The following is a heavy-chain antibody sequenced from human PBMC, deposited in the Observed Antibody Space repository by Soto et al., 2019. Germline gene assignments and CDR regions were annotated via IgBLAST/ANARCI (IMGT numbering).Heavy chain of an antibody. Sequence: GGSLRLSCAASGFPFTNYWMHWVRQAPGKGLVWVSRINSDGSSTSYADSVKGRLTISRDNAKNTLYLQMSSLRAEDTAVYYCARDAYYYGMDVWGQGTTVTVSS. CDR2: INSDGSST. J-gene: IGHJ6*02. V-gene: IGHV3-74*01. CDR3: ARDAYYYGMDV. CDR1: GFPFTNYW.